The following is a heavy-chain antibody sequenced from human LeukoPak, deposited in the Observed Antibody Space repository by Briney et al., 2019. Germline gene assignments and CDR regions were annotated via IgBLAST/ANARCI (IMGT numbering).Heavy chain of an antibody. CDR3: AKNGQSGFSFDP. D-gene: IGHD3-3*01. V-gene: IGHV4-34*01. J-gene: IGHJ5*02. Sequence: PSETLSLTCAVYGGSLNGHYWSWIRQPPGKGLEWIGEGSESGGTKFNPSLKSRVTISADTSKNQFSLKVKSVTAADTAVYYCAKNGQSGFSFDPWGQGTLVTVSS. CDR2: GSESGGT. CDR1: GGSLNGHY.